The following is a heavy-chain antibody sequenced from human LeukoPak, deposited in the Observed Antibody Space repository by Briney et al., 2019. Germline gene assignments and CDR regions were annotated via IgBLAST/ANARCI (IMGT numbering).Heavy chain of an antibody. J-gene: IGHJ5*02. D-gene: IGHD5-24*01. CDR2: INPSGDNT. V-gene: IGHV1-46*01. Sequence: ASVKVSCKASGYTFTNNFMHWVRQAPGQGLEWIGIINPSGDNTWYARKFQGRVTMTRDMATSTDYLEVSSLRSEDTAVYYCARDNSLRDTAWWFDPWGQGTLVTVSS. CDR1: GYTFTNNF. CDR3: ARDNSLRDTAWWFDP.